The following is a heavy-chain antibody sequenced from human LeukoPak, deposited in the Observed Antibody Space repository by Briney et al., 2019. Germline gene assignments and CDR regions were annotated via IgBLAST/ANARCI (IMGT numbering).Heavy chain of an antibody. J-gene: IGHJ5*02. V-gene: IGHV4-59*01. Sequence: SETLSLSCTVSGGSISNYYWGWIRQPRGKGLEWIGYIYYSGSTNYNPSLKSRVTISVDTSKNQFSLKLSSGTAADTAVYYCARSSGWQVRLFDPWGQGTLVTVSS. D-gene: IGHD1-26*01. CDR1: GGSISNYY. CDR2: IYYSGST. CDR3: ARSSGWQVRLFDP.